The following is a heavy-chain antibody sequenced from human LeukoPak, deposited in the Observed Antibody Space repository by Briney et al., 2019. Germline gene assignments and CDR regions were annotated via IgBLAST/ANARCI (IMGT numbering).Heavy chain of an antibody. Sequence: PSETLSLTCTVSGGSISGYYWSWIQQPAGKGLEWIGRIYTSGSTNYNPSLKSGVTMSVDTSKNQFSLKLSSVTAADTAVYYCARDRYYDYVWGSYRYTGSNWFDPWGQGTLVTVSS. CDR3: ARDRYYDYVWGSYRYTGSNWFDP. CDR2: IYTSGST. CDR1: GGSISGYY. J-gene: IGHJ5*02. D-gene: IGHD3-16*02. V-gene: IGHV4-4*07.